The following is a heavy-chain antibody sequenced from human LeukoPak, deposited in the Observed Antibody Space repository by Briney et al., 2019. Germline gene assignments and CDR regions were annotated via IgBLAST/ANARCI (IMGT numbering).Heavy chain of an antibody. Sequence: ASVKVSCKASGYTFTSYDINWVRQATGQGLEWMGWMNPNSGNAGYAQKFQGRVTMTRNTSISTAYMELSSLRSEDTAVYYCARGPILTGYQFDYWGQGTLVTVSS. CDR1: GYTFTSYD. CDR3: ARGPILTGYQFDY. V-gene: IGHV1-8*01. J-gene: IGHJ4*02. D-gene: IGHD3-9*01. CDR2: MNPNSGNA.